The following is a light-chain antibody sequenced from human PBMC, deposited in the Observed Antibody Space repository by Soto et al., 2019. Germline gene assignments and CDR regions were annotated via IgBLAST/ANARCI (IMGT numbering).Light chain of an antibody. V-gene: IGKV1-12*01. CDR1: EDINSR. CDR3: QQADSFPIT. CDR2: AAF. Sequence: DIHMTQSPSSVSASVGYRVTISCRASEDINSRLAWYQQKPGNAPKLLIYAAFILQSGVPSRFSGYGYGTDFTLSISSLQPEDFATYYCQQADSFPITFGQGTRVEIK. J-gene: IGKJ5*01.